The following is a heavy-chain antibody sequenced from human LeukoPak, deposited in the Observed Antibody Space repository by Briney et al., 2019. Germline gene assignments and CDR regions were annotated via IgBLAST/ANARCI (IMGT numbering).Heavy chain of an antibody. CDR1: GFTFSSYA. CDR2: ISYDGSNK. V-gene: IGHV3-30-3*01. D-gene: IGHD6-13*01. J-gene: IGHJ1*01. CDR3: AREWGMRGIGDSSWYGAEYFQY. Sequence: GGSLRLSCAASGFTFSSYAMHWVRQAPGKGLEWVAVISYDGSNKYYADSVKGRFNISRDNARNTLYLQMNSLRAEDTAVYYCAREWGMRGIGDSSWYGAEYFQYWGQGTLVTVSS.